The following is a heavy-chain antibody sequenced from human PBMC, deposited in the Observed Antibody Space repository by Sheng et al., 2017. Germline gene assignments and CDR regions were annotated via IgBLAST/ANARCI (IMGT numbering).Heavy chain of an antibody. D-gene: IGHD2-21*02. J-gene: IGHJ6*03. CDR3: AREKGVTPLYYMDV. CDR1: GFTFSSYA. Sequence: EVQLVESGGGLVQPGGSLRLSCAASGFTFSSYAMSWVRQAPGKGLEWVSSISSSSNYIYYSDSVKGRFTISRDNAKNSLYLQMNSLRAEDTAVYYCAREKGVTPLYYMDVWGQGTTVTVSS. V-gene: IGHV3-21*01. CDR2: ISSSSNYI.